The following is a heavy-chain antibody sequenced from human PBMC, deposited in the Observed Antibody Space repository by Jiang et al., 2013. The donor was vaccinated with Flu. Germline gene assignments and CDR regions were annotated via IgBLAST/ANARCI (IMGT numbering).Heavy chain of an antibody. CDR1: GYSFTTYW. CDR2: IYPGDSDT. J-gene: IGHJ4*02. V-gene: IGHV5-51*01. CDR3: ARHPRFSVGGHYFDS. Sequence: GAEVKKPGESLKISCKGSGYSFTTYWIGWVRQMPGKGLGWMGIIYPGDSDTRYSPSFQGQVTISVDKSISTAYLQWSSLKASDTAMYYCARHPRFSVGGHYFDSWGQGTLVTVSS. D-gene: IGHD1-26*01.